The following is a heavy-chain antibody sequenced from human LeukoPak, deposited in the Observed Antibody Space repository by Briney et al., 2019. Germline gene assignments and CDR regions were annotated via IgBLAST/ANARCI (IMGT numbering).Heavy chain of an antibody. CDR1: GYTFTIYG. Sequence: GASVKVSCKASGYTFTIYGISWVRKAPGQGLEWMGWISAYNGNTNYAQKFQDRVTMTTDTSTSTAYVELRSLRSDDTAVYYCARDGRFGELFDYWGQGTLVTVSS. CDR2: ISAYNGNT. CDR3: ARDGRFGELFDY. J-gene: IGHJ4*02. V-gene: IGHV1-18*01. D-gene: IGHD3-10*01.